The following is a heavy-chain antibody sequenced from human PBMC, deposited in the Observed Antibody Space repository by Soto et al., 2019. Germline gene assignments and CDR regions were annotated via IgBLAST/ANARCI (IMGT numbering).Heavy chain of an antibody. J-gene: IGHJ6*02. CDR2: IMPLFRTP. V-gene: IGHV1-69*12. Sequence: QVQLVQSGAEMKEPGSSVKVSCKTSGGTFSSSAISWLRQAPGQGLVWMGGIMPLFRTPDYAQKFQGRVTIAADESTSTDYIELSSLRSEDTAVYYCARDNDRLQLGGNYYYILDVSGQGATITVTS. D-gene: IGHD4-4*01. CDR3: ARDNDRLQLGGNYYYILDV. CDR1: GGTFSSSA.